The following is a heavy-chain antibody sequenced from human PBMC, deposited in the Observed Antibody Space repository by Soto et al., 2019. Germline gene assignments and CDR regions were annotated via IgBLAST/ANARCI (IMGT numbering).Heavy chain of an antibody. CDR2: TYYRSKWYN. CDR1: GDSVSSNSAA. CDR3: ARTLSSSAENWFDP. V-gene: IGHV6-1*01. Sequence: PSQTLSLTXAISGDSVSSNSAAWNWIRQSPSRGLEWLGRTYYRSKWYNDYAVSVKSRITINPDTSKNQFSLQLNSVTPEDTAVYFCARTLSSSAENWFDPWGQGTLVTVSS. D-gene: IGHD6-6*01. J-gene: IGHJ5*02.